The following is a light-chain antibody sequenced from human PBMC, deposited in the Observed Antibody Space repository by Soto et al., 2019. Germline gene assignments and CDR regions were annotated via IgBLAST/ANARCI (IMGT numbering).Light chain of an antibody. J-gene: IGKJ1*01. CDR3: QQHGSYPRT. CDR2: LAS. Sequence: DIPMTQSPSTLSASVGDRVTITCRASQSIGTSLAWYQQRPGKAPKLLIYLASNLEVGVPSRFSGSGSGTAFTLAISSLQPDDFATYYCQQHGSYPRTLGQGTKVEI. V-gene: IGKV1-5*03. CDR1: QSIGTS.